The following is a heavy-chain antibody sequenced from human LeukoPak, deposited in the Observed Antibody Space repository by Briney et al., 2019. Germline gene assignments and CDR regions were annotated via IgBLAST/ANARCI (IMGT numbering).Heavy chain of an antibody. Sequence: GEALLISCYGSGCRFTSYWIGWGRPMPGKGLEWMGIIYPGDSDTRYSPSFQGQVTISADKSISTAYLQWSSLKASDTAMYYCARRVSEDNWFDPWGQGTLVTVSS. D-gene: IGHD3-16*02. CDR2: IYPGDSDT. CDR1: GCRFTSYW. V-gene: IGHV5-51*01. J-gene: IGHJ5*02. CDR3: ARRVSEDNWFDP.